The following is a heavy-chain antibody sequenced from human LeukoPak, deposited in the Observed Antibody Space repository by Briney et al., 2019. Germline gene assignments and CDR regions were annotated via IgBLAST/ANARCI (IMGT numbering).Heavy chain of an antibody. Sequence: PSETLSLTCTVSGGSISSGDYYWSWIRQPPGKGREWIGYIYYSGSTYYNPSLKSRVTISVGTSKNQFSLKLSSVTAADTAVYYCARDGYVLDDFWSGYYFGLPRQDAFDIWGQGTMVTVSS. CDR3: ARDGYVLDDFWSGYYFGLPRQDAFDI. CDR1: GGSISSGDYY. V-gene: IGHV4-30-4*08. J-gene: IGHJ3*02. CDR2: IYYSGST. D-gene: IGHD3-3*01.